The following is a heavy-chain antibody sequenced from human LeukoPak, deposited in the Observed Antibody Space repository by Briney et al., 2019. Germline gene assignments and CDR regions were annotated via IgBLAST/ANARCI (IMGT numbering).Heavy chain of an antibody. D-gene: IGHD3-3*01. CDR2: IYTSGST. J-gene: IGHJ4*02. Sequence: SSETLSLTCTVSGGSISSGSYYWSWIRQPAGKGLEWIGCIYTSGSTNYNPSLKSRVTISVDTSKNQFSLKLSSVTAADTAVYYCARATYYDLFFDYWGQGTLVTVSS. CDR1: GGSISSGSYY. CDR3: ARATYYDLFFDY. V-gene: IGHV4-61*02.